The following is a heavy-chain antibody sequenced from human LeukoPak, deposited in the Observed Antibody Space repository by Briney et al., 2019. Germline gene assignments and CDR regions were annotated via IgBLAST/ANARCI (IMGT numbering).Heavy chain of an antibody. CDR1: GYTFTSYG. D-gene: IGHD3-10*01. J-gene: IGHJ4*02. CDR3: ARDRMVRGPYYFDY. Sequence: GASVKVSCKASGYTFTSYGISWVRQAPGRGLEWMGWISAYNGNANYAQELQGRVTMTTDTSTSTAYMELRSLRSDDTAVYYCARDRMVRGPYYFDYWGQGTLVTVSS. CDR2: ISAYNGNA. V-gene: IGHV1-18*01.